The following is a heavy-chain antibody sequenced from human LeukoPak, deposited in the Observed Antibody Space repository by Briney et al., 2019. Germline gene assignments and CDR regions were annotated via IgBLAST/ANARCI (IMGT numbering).Heavy chain of an antibody. CDR3: TRDYSGSYYESDWFDP. J-gene: IGHJ5*02. CDR2: IGSKAYGGTT. Sequence: PGRSLRLSCTASGFTFGDYAMSWFRQAPGKGLEWVGFIGSKAYGGTTEYAASVKGRFTISRDDSKSIAYLQMNSLKTEDTAVYYCTRDYSGSYYESDWFDPWGQGTLVTVSS. V-gene: IGHV3-49*03. D-gene: IGHD1-26*01. CDR1: GFTFGDYA.